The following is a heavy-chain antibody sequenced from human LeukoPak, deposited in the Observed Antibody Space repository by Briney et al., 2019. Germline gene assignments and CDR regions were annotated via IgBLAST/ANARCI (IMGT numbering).Heavy chain of an antibody. V-gene: IGHV1-46*01. CDR3: ARDDGYYGSGSYSPVF. CDR2: INPSGGSA. Sequence: ASVKVSCKASGYTFTSYYMHWVRQAPGQGLEWMGIINPSGGSASYAQKFQGRVTMTTDTSTSTVYMELSSLRSEDTAVYYCARDDGYYGSGSYSPVFWGQGTMVTVSS. CDR1: GYTFTSYY. J-gene: IGHJ3*01. D-gene: IGHD3-10*01.